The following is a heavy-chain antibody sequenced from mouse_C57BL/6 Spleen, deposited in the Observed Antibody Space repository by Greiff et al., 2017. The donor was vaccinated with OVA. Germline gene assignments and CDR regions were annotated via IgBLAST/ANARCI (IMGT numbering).Heavy chain of an antibody. V-gene: IGHV1-54*01. CDR3: ARSGVTTTVDY. CDR1: GYAFTNYL. Sequence: QVQLQQSGAELVRPGPSVKVSCKASGYAFTNYLIEWVKQRPGQGLEWIGVINPGSGGTNYNEKFKGKATLTADKSSSTAYMQLSSLTSEDSAVYFCARSGVTTTVDYWGQGTTLTVSS. CDR2: INPGSGGT. D-gene: IGHD2-12*01. J-gene: IGHJ2*01.